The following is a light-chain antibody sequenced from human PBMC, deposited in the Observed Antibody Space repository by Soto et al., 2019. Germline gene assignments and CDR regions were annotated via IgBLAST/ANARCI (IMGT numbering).Light chain of an antibody. CDR1: QGIGDT. V-gene: IGKV3-15*01. CDR3: QPYNNWPLT. Sequence: VMRQSPATLSVSPGDGATLSCRASQGIGDTLAWYQNQPGQNPRLLIYDTSTRATGVPTRFSGSMSGAEFNLTINRLQSEDFAVYDCQPYNNWPLTGGGWTKVDIK. J-gene: IGKJ4*01. CDR2: DTS.